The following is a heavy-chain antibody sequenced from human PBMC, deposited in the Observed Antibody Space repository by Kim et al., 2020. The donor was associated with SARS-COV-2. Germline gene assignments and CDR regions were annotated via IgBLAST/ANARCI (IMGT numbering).Heavy chain of an antibody. D-gene: IGHD6-13*01. Sequence: ASVKVSCKASGYTFTSYGISWVRQAPGQGLEWMGWISAYNGNTNYAQKLQGRVTMTTDTSTSTAYMELRSLRSDDTAVYYYARDAHVGWDSSRRGWFDPWGQGTLVTVSS. CDR2: ISAYNGNT. CDR3: ARDAHVGWDSSRRGWFDP. V-gene: IGHV1-18*04. CDR1: GYTFTSYG. J-gene: IGHJ5*02.